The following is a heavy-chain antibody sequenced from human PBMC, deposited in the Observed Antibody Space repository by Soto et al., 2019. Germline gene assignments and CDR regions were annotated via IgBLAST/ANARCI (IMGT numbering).Heavy chain of an antibody. CDR1: GVTCIGSA. CDR3: TRLVATITFDAFDI. V-gene: IGHV3-73*01. J-gene: IGHJ3*02. CDR2: IRSKANSYAT. Sequence: GGSLRLSCVASGVTCIGSAMHWVRQASGKGLEWVGRIRSKANSYATAYAASVKGRFTISRDDSKNTAYLQMNSLKTEDTAVYYCTRLVATITFDAFDIWGQGTMVTVSS. D-gene: IGHD5-12*01.